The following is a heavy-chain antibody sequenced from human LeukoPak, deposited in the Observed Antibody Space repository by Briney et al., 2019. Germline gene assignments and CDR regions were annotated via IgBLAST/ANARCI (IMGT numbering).Heavy chain of an antibody. CDR1: GFTFSSYW. CDR3: ARAPLYSSGWYDP. J-gene: IGHJ5*02. V-gene: IGHV3-74*01. D-gene: IGHD6-19*01. Sequence: PGGSLRLPCAASGFTFSSYWMHWVRQAPVKGLVWVSRINRDGSSTSYADSVKGRFTISRDNAKNTLYLQMNSLRAEDTAVYYCARAPLYSSGWYDPWGQGTLVTVSS. CDR2: INRDGSST.